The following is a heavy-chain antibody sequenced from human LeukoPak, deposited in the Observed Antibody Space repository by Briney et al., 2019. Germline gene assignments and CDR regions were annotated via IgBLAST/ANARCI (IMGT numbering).Heavy chain of an antibody. J-gene: IGHJ4*02. V-gene: IGHV1-46*01. Sequence: GASVKVSCKAFGYTFTSNYMHWVRQAPGQGPEWMGVISPSGGSTTYAQKFQGRVTLTRDMSTSTDYLELSSLRSEDTAVYYCARGLYSSSWELIDYWGQGTLVTVSS. CDR3: ARGLYSSSWELIDY. CDR2: ISPSGGST. D-gene: IGHD6-13*01. CDR1: GYTFTSNY.